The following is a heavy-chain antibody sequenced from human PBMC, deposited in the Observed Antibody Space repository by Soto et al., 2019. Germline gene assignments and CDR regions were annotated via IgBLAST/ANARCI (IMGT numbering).Heavy chain of an antibody. CDR1: GYTFTSYG. CDR3: AREIVAAAGLYYYYYYGMDV. V-gene: IGHV1-18*01. CDR2: ISAYNGNT. J-gene: IGHJ6*02. Sequence: ASVKVSCKASGYTFTSYGISWVRQAPGRGLEWMGWISAYNGNTNYAQKLQGRVTMTTDTSTSTAYMELRSLRSDDTAVYYCAREIVAAAGLYYYYYYGMDVWGQGTTVTVSS. D-gene: IGHD6-13*01.